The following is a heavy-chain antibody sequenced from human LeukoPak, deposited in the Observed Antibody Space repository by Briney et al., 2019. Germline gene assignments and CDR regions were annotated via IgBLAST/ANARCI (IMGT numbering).Heavy chain of an antibody. Sequence: GGSLRLSCAASGFTFSSYSMNWVRQAPGKGLEWVSSISSSSSYIYYADSVKGRFTISRDNAKNSLYLQMNSLRAEDTAVYYCAREEVKGYCSGGSCYSTSGGLYYFDYWGQGTLVTASS. CDR3: AREEVKGYCSGGSCYSTSGGLYYFDY. CDR1: GFTFSSYS. D-gene: IGHD2-15*01. J-gene: IGHJ4*02. CDR2: ISSSSSYI. V-gene: IGHV3-21*01.